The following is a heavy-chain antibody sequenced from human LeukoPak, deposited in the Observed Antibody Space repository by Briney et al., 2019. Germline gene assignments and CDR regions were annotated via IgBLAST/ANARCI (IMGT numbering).Heavy chain of an antibody. V-gene: IGHV4-38-2*02. CDR1: GYSISSAYY. J-gene: IGHJ5*02. D-gene: IGHD3-16*01. CDR2: IYHSGST. CDR3: ARESGSYLWRSWLNP. Sequence: SETLSLTCTVSGYSISSAYYWGWIRQPPGKGLEWIGSIYHSGSTYYNPSLKSRVTISVDTSKNQFSLKLNSVTAADTAVYYCARESGSYLWRSWLNPWGQGTLVTASS.